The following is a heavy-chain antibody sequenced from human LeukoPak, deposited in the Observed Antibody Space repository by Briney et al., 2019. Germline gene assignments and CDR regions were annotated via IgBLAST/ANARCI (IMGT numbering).Heavy chain of an antibody. V-gene: IGHV3-23*01. CDR3: AKYIAAAGTVY. CDR1: GFTFSIYV. J-gene: IGHJ4*02. Sequence: PGGSLRLSCAASGFTFSIYVMSWVRQAPGKGLEWVSGISGSGGSTYYADSVKGRFTISRDNSKNTLYLQMSSLRAEDTAVYYCAKYIAAAGTVYWGQGTLVTVSS. CDR2: ISGSGGST. D-gene: IGHD6-13*01.